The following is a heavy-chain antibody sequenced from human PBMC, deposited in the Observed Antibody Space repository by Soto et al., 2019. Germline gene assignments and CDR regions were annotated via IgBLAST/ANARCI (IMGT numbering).Heavy chain of an antibody. D-gene: IGHD6-19*01. CDR1: GFTFSSYW. CDR3: ARVAYSYGWTFAS. CDR2: IKQDGSEK. Sequence: EVQLVESGGGLVQPGGSLRLSCAASGFTFSSYWMSWVRQAPGKGLEWVANIKQDGSEKYYVDSVKGRFTISRDNAENSLYLQMNGQRGEDTAVYFCARVAYSYGWTFASWGQGTLVTVSS. V-gene: IGHV3-7*01. J-gene: IGHJ4*01.